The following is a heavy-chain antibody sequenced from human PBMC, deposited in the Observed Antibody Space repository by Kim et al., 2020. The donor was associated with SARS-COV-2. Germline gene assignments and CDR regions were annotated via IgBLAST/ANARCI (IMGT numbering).Heavy chain of an antibody. CDR3: ARGPHSSGYRGYFDY. V-gene: IGHV1-3*01. J-gene: IGHJ4*02. CDR2: INAGNGNT. D-gene: IGHD3-22*01. Sequence: ASVKVSCKASGYTFTSYAMHWVRQAPGQRLEWMGWINAGNGNTKYSQKFQGRVTITRDTSASTAYMELSSLRSEDTAVYYCARGPHSSGYRGYFDYWGQGTLVTVSS. CDR1: GYTFTSYA.